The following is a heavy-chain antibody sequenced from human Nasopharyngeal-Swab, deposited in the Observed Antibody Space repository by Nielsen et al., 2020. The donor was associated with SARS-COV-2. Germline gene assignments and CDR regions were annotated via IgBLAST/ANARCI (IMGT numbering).Heavy chain of an antibody. D-gene: IGHD6-13*01. Sequence: GGSLRLSCAASGFAFSSYWMHWVRQAPGKGLVWVSRINSDGSSTSYADSVKGRFTISRDNAKNTLYLQMNSLRAEDTAVYYCARWSSSWSLVTWGQGTLVTVSS. CDR1: GFAFSSYW. V-gene: IGHV3-74*01. J-gene: IGHJ4*02. CDR3: ARWSSSWSLVT. CDR2: INSDGSST.